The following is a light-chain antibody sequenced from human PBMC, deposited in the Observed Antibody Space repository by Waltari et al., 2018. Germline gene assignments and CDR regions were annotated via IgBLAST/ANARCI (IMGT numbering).Light chain of an antibody. CDR1: QNIGTT. CDR2: STS. V-gene: IGKV3D-15*01. Sequence: ETVMMQSPAALSLSPGERATLSCRASQNIGTTLAWYQQRPGQAPRLLIYSTSSRATGIPDRFRGSGSGTEFTLTISSLEPEDVGVYYCQKYTDWPFTFGPGTRLDIK. CDR3: QKYTDWPFT. J-gene: IGKJ3*01.